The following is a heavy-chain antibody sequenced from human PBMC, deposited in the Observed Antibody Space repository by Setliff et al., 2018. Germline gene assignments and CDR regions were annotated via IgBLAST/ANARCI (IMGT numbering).Heavy chain of an antibody. V-gene: IGHV4-59*01. CDR3: ARGGTYRYFDY. J-gene: IGHJ4*02. Sequence: SETLSLTCAAYGGTFSDYHWTWIRQPPGKGLEFIGDVYYSGAAKYDPSLKSRVTMSVDTSKTQFSLKLNSMTTADTAVYYCARGGTYRYFDYWGQGTLVTVSS. CDR2: VYYSGAA. CDR1: GGTFSDYH.